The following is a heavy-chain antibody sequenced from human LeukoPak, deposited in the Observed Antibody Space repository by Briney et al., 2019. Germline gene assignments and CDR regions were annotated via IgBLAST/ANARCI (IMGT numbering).Heavy chain of an antibody. D-gene: IGHD5-18*01. CDR3: ARRDVYTAMVDY. Sequence: SETLSLTCTVSGYSIRSDDYWGWVRQPPGKGLEWIGSIYHSGNTYYNPSLKSRVTMSVDTSKNQFSLKLSSVTAADTAVYYCARRDVYTAMVDYWGQGTLVTVSS. J-gene: IGHJ4*02. CDR2: IYHSGNT. CDR1: GYSIRSDDY. V-gene: IGHV4-38-2*02.